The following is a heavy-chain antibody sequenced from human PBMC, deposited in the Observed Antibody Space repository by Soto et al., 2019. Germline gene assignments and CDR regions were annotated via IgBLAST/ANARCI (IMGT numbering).Heavy chain of an antibody. CDR2: IYYSGST. CDR3: ARTGIAAAGTTQDNWFDP. V-gene: IGHV4-39*01. CDR1: GGSISSSSYY. J-gene: IGHJ5*02. Sequence: QLQLQESGPGLVKPSETLSLTCTVSGGSISSSSYYWGWIRQPPGKGLEWIGSIYYSGSTYYNPSLKSRVTISVDTSKNQFSLKLSSVTAADTAVYYCARTGIAAAGTTQDNWFDPWGQGTLVTVSS. D-gene: IGHD6-13*01.